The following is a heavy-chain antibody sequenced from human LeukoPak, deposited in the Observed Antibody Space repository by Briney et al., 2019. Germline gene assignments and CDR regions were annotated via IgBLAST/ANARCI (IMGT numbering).Heavy chain of an antibody. Sequence: GGSLRLSCAASGFTFSSYAMHWVRQAPGKGLEWVAVISYDGSNKYYADSVKGRFTISRDNSKNTLYLQMNSLRAEDTAVYYCAKLYYYGSGSYSEPQHYFDYWGQGTLVTVSS. CDR1: GFTFSSYA. V-gene: IGHV3-30-3*02. CDR2: ISYDGSNK. CDR3: AKLYYYGSGSYSEPQHYFDY. D-gene: IGHD3-10*01. J-gene: IGHJ4*02.